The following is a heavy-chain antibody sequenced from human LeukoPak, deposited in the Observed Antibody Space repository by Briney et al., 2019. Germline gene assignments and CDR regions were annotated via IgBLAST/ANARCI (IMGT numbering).Heavy chain of an antibody. Sequence: SETLSLTCAVYGGSFSGYYWSWIRQPPGKGLEWIGEINHSGSTNYNPSLKSRVTISVDTSKNQFSLKLSSVTAADTAVYYCARLSGDDFWSGYTYYFDYWGQGTLVTVSS. V-gene: IGHV4-34*01. CDR3: ARLSGDDFWSGYTYYFDY. D-gene: IGHD3-3*01. CDR1: GGSFSGYY. CDR2: INHSGST. J-gene: IGHJ4*02.